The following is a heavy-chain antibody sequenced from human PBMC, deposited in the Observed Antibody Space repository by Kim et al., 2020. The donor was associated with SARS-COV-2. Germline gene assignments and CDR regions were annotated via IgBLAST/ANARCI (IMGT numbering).Heavy chain of an antibody. CDR3: ARGVGLRLDY. J-gene: IGHJ4*02. CDR2: IYYRGST. V-gene: IGHV4-39*07. D-gene: IGHD1-26*01. CDR1: VGSISSNVYH. Sequence: SETLSLTCTVSVGSISSNVYHWVWIRQPPGEGLEWIGTIYYRGSTYYNTSLRSRLTISLDTSKNQFSLKVASVTAADTAIYYCARGVGLRLDYSDQGTL.